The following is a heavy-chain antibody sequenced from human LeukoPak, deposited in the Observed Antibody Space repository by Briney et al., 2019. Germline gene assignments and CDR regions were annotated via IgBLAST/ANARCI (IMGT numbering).Heavy chain of an antibody. V-gene: IGHV3-74*01. D-gene: IGHD3-16*01. Sequence: PGGSLRLSCAVSAFTLNNDWLHWVRQVPGKGLVWVSRIYTDGSTNYADSVKGRFTISRDSATNTLYLQMNSLRAEDTAVYYCATSLITRFDYWGQGTLVTVSS. CDR2: IYTDGST. J-gene: IGHJ4*02. CDR3: ATSLITRFDY. CDR1: AFTLNNDW.